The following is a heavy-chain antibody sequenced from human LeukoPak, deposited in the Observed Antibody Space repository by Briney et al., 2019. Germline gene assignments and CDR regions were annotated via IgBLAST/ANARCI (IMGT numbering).Heavy chain of an antibody. D-gene: IGHD2-2*01. V-gene: IGHV3-15*01. CDR2: IKSKTDGGTT. J-gene: IGHJ4*02. CDR1: GYTFSDYY. CDR3: TTGRGYCSSTSCLYYFDY. Sequence: GGSLRLSCAASGYTFSDYYMSWTRQAPGKGLEWVGRIKSKTDGGTTDYAAPVKGRFTISRDDSKNTLYLQMNSLKTEDTAVYYCTTGRGYCSSTSCLYYFDYCGQGTLVTVSS.